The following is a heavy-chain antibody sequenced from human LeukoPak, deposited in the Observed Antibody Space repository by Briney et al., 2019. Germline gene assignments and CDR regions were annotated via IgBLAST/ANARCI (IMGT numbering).Heavy chain of an antibody. V-gene: IGHV3-30-3*01. J-gene: IGHJ4*02. D-gene: IGHD2-2*01. CDR2: ISYDGSNK. Sequence: GGSLRLSCAASGFTFSSYAMHWVRQAPGKGLEWVAVISYDGSNKYYADPVKGRFTISRDNSKNTLYLQMNSLRAEDTAVYYCAKDTGTSCPGDYWGQGTLVTVSS. CDR1: GFTFSSYA. CDR3: AKDTGTSCPGDY.